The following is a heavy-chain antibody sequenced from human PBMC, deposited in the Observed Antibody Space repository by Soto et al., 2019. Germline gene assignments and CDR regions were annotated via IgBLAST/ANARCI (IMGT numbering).Heavy chain of an antibody. CDR2: ISAYNGNT. V-gene: IGHV1-18*01. J-gene: IGHJ4*02. Sequence: QVQLVQSGAEVKKPGASVKVSCKASGYTFTSYGIRWVRQAPGQGLEWMGWISAYNGNTNYAQKLQGRVTMTTDTSTMKAYMELRSLRSDDTAVYYCAIDWAGAGAFDYWGQGTLVTVSS. CDR1: GYTFTSYG. CDR3: AIDWAGAGAFDY. D-gene: IGHD6-13*01.